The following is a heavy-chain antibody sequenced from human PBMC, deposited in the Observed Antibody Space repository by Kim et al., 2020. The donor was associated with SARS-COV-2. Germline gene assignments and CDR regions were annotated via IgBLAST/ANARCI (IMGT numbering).Heavy chain of an antibody. CDR3: AREGYCSSTSCYSDY. Sequence: GGSLRLSCAASGFTFSSYGMNWVRQAPGKGLEWVSSISSSSSYIYYADSVKGRFTISRDNAKNSLYLQMNSLRAEDTAVYYCAREGYCSSTSCYSDYWGQGTLVTVSS. D-gene: IGHD2-2*01. CDR1: GFTFSSYG. V-gene: IGHV3-21*04. J-gene: IGHJ4*02. CDR2: ISSSSSYI.